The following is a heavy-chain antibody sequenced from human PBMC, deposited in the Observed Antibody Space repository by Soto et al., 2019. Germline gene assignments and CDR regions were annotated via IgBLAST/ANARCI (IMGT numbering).Heavy chain of an antibody. CDR2: IYYSGST. V-gene: IGHV4-31*03. J-gene: IGHJ4*02. Sequence: SETLSLTCTVSGGSFSSGGYYWSWIRQLPGKGLEWIGYIYYSGSTYYNPSLKSRFTISLDTSKNQFSLELSSVTAADTAVYYCARATSFSGHHGYWGQGTLVTVSS. D-gene: IGHD2-8*02. CDR3: ARATSFSGHHGY. CDR1: GGSFSSGGYY.